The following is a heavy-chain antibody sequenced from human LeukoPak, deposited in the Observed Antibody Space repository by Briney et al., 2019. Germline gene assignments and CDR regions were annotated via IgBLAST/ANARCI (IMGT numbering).Heavy chain of an antibody. D-gene: IGHD3-22*01. CDR2: IYYSGST. Sequence: SETLSLTCTFSGGSIRSHFWNWVRQPPGKGLEWIGYIYYSGSTNYNPSLKSRVTISVDTSKNQFSLKLSSVTAADTAVYYCARHPDYYDSSGYYWYFDLWGRGTLVTVSS. CDR1: GGSIRSHF. CDR3: ARHPDYYDSSGYYWYFDL. V-gene: IGHV4-59*08. J-gene: IGHJ2*01.